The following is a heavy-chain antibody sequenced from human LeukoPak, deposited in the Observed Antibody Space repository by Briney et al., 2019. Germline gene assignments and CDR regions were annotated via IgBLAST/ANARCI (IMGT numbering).Heavy chain of an antibody. V-gene: IGHV1-8*03. CDR3: ARRVGAKYYFDY. Sequence: ASVKVSCKASGYTFTSYDINWVRQATGQGLEWMGWMNPNSGNTGYAQKFQGRVTITRNTSISTAYMELSRLRSDDTAVYYCARRVGAKYYFDYWGQGTLVTVSS. J-gene: IGHJ4*02. CDR1: GYTFTSYD. CDR2: MNPNSGNT. D-gene: IGHD1-26*01.